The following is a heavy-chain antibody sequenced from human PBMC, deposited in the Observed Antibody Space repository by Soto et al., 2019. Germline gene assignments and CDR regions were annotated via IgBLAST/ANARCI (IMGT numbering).Heavy chain of an antibody. CDR3: ARDLASGGPGLYGMDV. J-gene: IGHJ6*02. Sequence: LSLTCTVSGGSISSGDYYWSWIRQPPGKGLEWIGYIYYSGSTYYNPSLKSRVTISVDTSKNQFSLKLSSVTAADTAVYYCARDLASGGPGLYGMDVWGQGTTVTVSS. D-gene: IGHD3-10*01. CDR2: IYYSGST. CDR1: GGSISSGDYY. V-gene: IGHV4-30-4*01.